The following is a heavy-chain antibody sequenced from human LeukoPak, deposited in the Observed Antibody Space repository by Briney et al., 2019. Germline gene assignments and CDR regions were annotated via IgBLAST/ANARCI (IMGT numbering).Heavy chain of an antibody. CDR1: GYSFTSYW. CDR2: IYPGDSDT. V-gene: IGHV5-51*01. J-gene: IGHJ4*02. CDR3: ARSGYSYGSGPWYFDY. Sequence: GESLKISCKGSGYSFTSYWIGWVRQMPGKGLEWMGIIYPGDSDTRYSPSFQGQVTISADKSISTAYLQWSSLKASDTAMYYCARSGYSYGSGPWYFDYWGQGTLVTVSS. D-gene: IGHD5-18*01.